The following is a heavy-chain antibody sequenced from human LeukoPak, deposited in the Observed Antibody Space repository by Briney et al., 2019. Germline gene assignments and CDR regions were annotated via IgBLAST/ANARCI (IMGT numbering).Heavy chain of an antibody. V-gene: IGHV3-23*01. Sequence: PGGSLRLSCAASGSTFSSYAMSWVRQAPGKGLEWVSAISGSGGSTYYADSVKGRFTISRDNSKNTLYLQMNSLRAEDTAVYYCAKDLGDFWSGYYYYYGMDVWGQGTTVTVSS. CDR2: ISGSGGST. D-gene: IGHD3-3*01. CDR1: GSTFSSYA. CDR3: AKDLGDFWSGYYYYYGMDV. J-gene: IGHJ6*02.